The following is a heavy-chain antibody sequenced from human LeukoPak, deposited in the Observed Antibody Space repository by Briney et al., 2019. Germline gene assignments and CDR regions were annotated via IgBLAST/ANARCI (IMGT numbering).Heavy chain of an antibody. D-gene: IGHD3-10*01. Sequence: PGGSLRLSCAASGFTFSSYVMTWVRQAPGRGLEWVSVMSGSGDSTYYADSVKGRFTISRDNSKNTLYLQMNRLRAEDTAVYYCAKLSYYYGSGSYYKTPIDYWGQGTLVTVSS. CDR1: GFTFSSYV. V-gene: IGHV3-23*01. CDR3: AKLSYYYGSGSYYKTPIDY. J-gene: IGHJ4*02. CDR2: MSGSGDST.